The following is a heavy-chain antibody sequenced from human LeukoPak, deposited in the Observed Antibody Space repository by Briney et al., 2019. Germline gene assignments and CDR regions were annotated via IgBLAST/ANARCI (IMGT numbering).Heavy chain of an antibody. Sequence: SETLSLTCTVSGYSISSDYWAWIRQPPGKGLEWIGSIYHSGSTYYNPSLKSRVTLSVDTSKKQFSLKLSSVTAADTAVYYCARVGRGAFDIWGQGTMVTVSS. J-gene: IGHJ3*02. CDR3: ARVGRGAFDI. V-gene: IGHV4-38-2*02. CDR2: IYHSGST. CDR1: GYSISSDY. D-gene: IGHD2-15*01.